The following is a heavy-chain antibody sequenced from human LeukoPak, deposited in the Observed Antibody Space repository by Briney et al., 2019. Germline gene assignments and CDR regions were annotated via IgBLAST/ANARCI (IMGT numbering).Heavy chain of an antibody. CDR2: INPSGGST. J-gene: IGHJ4*02. D-gene: IGHD3-10*01. CDR1: GYTFTSYY. CDR3: ARVGGGTGRSYYFDY. Sequence: ASVKVSCKASGYTFTSYYMHWVRQAPGQGREWMGIINPSGGSTSYAQKFQGRVTMTRDTSTSTVYMELSSLRSEDTAVYYCARVGGGTGRSYYFDYWGQGTLVTVSS. V-gene: IGHV1-46*01.